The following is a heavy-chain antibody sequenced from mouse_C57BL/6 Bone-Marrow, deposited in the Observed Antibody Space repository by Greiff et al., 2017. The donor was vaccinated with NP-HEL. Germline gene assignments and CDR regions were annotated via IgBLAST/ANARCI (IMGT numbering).Heavy chain of an antibody. J-gene: IGHJ3*01. V-gene: IGHV1-69*01. CDR1: GYTFTSYW. D-gene: IGHD3-2*02. CDR2: IDPSDSYT. Sequence: QVQLQQPGAELVMPGASVKLSCKASGYTFTSYWMHWVKQRPGQGLEWIGEIDPSDSYTNYNQKFKGKSTLTGDKSTSTAYMQLSSLTSEDSAVYYSARREGSSGYGAYWGQGTLVTVSA. CDR3: ARREGSSGYGAY.